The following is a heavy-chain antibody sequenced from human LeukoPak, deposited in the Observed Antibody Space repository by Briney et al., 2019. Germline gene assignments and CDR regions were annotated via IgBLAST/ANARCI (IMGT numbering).Heavy chain of an antibody. J-gene: IGHJ4*02. CDR3: ARGQLSWGSYRHYFDY. V-gene: IGHV4-39*07. CDR2: IYYSGST. CDR1: GGSISSSSYY. D-gene: IGHD3-16*02. Sequence: SETLSLTCTGSGGSISSSSYYWGWIRQPPGKGLEWIGSIYYSGSTDYNPSLKSRVTISVDTSKNQFSLKLSSVTAADAAAYDCARGQLSWGSYRHYFDYWGQGTLVTVSS.